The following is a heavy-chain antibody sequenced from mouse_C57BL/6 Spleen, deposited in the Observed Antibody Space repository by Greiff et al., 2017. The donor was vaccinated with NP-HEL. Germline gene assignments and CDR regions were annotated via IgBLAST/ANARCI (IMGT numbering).Heavy chain of an antibody. CDR1: GYAFSSSW. V-gene: IGHV1-82*01. J-gene: IGHJ2*01. D-gene: IGHD4-1*01. CDR3: ARTGTGY. Sequence: VKLQESGPELVKPGASVKISCKASGYAFSSSWMNWVKQRPGKGLEWIGRIYPGDGDTNYNGKFKGKATLTADKSSSTAYMQLSSLTSEDSAVYFCARTGTGYWGQGTTLTVSS. CDR2: IYPGDGDT.